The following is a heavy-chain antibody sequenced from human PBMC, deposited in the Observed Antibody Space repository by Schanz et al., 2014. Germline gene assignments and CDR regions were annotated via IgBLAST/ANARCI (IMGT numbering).Heavy chain of an antibody. J-gene: IGHJ4*02. CDR1: GYTFTSYY. CDR3: ARDGEAAAGCDY. D-gene: IGHD6-13*01. Sequence: QVQLVQSGAEVKKPGASVKVSCKASGYTFTSYYMHWVRQAPGQGLEWMGIINPSGGSTSYAQKFQGRVPMTRDTSTSTVYMELSSLRSEDTAVYYCARDGEAAAGCDYWGQGTLVTVSS. V-gene: IGHV1-46*03. CDR2: INPSGGST.